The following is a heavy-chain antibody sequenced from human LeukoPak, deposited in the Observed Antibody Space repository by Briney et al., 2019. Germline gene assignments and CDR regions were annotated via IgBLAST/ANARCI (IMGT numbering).Heavy chain of an antibody. J-gene: IGHJ4*02. CDR1: GFSFSSYA. CDR2: ISGSGGST. CDR3: ANQVVVPAAPSDY. V-gene: IGHV3-23*01. Sequence: GGSLRLSCAASGFSFSSYAMSWVRQAPGKGLEWVSAISGSGGSTYYADSVKGRFTISRDNSKNTLYLQMNSLRAEDTAVYYCANQVVVPAAPSDYWGQGTLVTVSS. D-gene: IGHD2-2*01.